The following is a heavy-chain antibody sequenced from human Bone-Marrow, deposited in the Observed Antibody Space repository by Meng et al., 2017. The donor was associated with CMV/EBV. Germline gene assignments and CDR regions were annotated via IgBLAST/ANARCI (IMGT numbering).Heavy chain of an antibody. CDR2: IYYSGST. D-gene: IGHD4-17*01. CDR1: GGSISSYY. CDR3: ARYPRDYGDYMDY. Sequence: SETLSLTCTVSGGSISSYYWSWIRQPPGKGLEWIWYIYYSGSTNYNPSLKSRVTTSVDKTKNQFSLKLSSVTAADTPVYYCARYPRDYGDYMDYWGQGTLVTVSS. V-gene: IGHV4-59*01. J-gene: IGHJ4*02.